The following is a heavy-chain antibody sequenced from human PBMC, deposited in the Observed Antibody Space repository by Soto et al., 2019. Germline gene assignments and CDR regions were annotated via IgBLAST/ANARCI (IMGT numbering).Heavy chain of an antibody. Sequence: GGSLRLSCAASGFTFSSYGMHWVRQAPGKGLEWVAVIWYDGSNKYYADSVKGRFTISRDNSKNTLYLQMNSLRAEDTAVYYCARDWLGSGPNYYYYGMDVWGQGTTVTVSS. D-gene: IGHD3-10*01. V-gene: IGHV3-33*01. J-gene: IGHJ6*02. CDR1: GFTFSSYG. CDR3: ARDWLGSGPNYYYYGMDV. CDR2: IWYDGSNK.